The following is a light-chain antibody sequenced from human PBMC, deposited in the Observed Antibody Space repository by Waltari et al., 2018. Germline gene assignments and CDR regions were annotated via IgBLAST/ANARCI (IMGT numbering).Light chain of an antibody. CDR3: SSYAGSKYV. J-gene: IGLJ1*01. Sequence: QSALTQLPSASGSPGQSVTISCTGTSSDVGAYNYVSWYQQHPGKAPKLRVYEVSRRPSGVPDRFSSSKSGHTASLTVSGLQAEDEADFCSSYAGSKYVFGTGTQVTVL. CDR2: EVS. CDR1: SSDVGAYNY. V-gene: IGLV2-8*01.